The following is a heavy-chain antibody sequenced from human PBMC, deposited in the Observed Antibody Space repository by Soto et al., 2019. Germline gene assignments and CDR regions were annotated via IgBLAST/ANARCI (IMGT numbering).Heavy chain of an antibody. D-gene: IGHD3-3*01. V-gene: IGHV3-23*01. CDR1: GFTFSNYV. Sequence: EVQLLESGGGLVQPGGSLRLSCAASGFTFSNYVMNWVRQAPGKGLEWVSAISGSGSIYYADSVKGRLTISRDDSKNTLYLQVNSLRAEDTAVYHCAKGGHGTYNIYYTWGQGTLVTVSS. CDR3: AKGGHGTYNIYYT. J-gene: IGHJ4*02. CDR2: ISGSGSI.